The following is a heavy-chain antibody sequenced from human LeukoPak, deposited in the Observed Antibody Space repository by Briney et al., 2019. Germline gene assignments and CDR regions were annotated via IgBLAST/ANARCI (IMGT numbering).Heavy chain of an antibody. D-gene: IGHD2-21*02. V-gene: IGHV1-46*01. CDR1: GYTFTSYY. CDR3: AVRVVVTAVLHKWFYT. CDR2: INPSGGST. Sequence: ASVKVSCKSSGYTFTSYYMHWVRQAPGQGLEWMGIINPSGGSTSYAQKFQGRVTMTRDTSTSTVYMELSSLRSEDTAVYYCAVRVVVTAVLHKWFYTWGQGTLVTVSS. J-gene: IGHJ5*02.